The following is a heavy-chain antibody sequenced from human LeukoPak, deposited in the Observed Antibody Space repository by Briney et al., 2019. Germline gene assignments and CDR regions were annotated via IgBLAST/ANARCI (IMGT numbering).Heavy chain of an antibody. CDR1: GGSISSYY. Sequence: PSETLSLTCTVSGGSISSYYWSWIRQPPGKGLEWIGYIYYSGSTNYNPSLKSRVTISVDTSKNQFSLKLSSVTAADTAVYYCAREWYGGSSDYFDYWGQGTLVTVSS. V-gene: IGHV4-59*01. CDR2: IYYSGST. J-gene: IGHJ4*02. CDR3: AREWYGGSSDYFDY. D-gene: IGHD1-26*01.